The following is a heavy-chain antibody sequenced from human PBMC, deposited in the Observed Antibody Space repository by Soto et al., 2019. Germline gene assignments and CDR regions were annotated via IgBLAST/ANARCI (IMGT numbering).Heavy chain of an antibody. J-gene: IGHJ4*02. D-gene: IGHD3-10*01. CDR2: INAANGDT. Sequence: ASVKVSFKASGYTFATFPIHWVRQAPGQNLEWMGWINAANGDTGYSQNFQGRVTVTRDTSASTAYLELRGLRPEDTAVYYCARKDYYGSGSYHFDYWGQGTLVTVSS. CDR1: GYTFATFP. V-gene: IGHV1-3*01. CDR3: ARKDYYGSGSYHFDY.